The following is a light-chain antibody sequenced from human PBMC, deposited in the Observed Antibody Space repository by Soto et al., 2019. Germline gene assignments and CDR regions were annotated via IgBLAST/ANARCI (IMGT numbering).Light chain of an antibody. CDR2: KAS. CDR3: QQYNNYPTWT. J-gene: IGKJ1*01. CDR1: QSISSR. V-gene: IGKV1-5*03. Sequence: DIQMTQSPSTLSASVGDRVTITCRASQSISSRLAWYQQKPERAPKLLIYKASNLESGVPSRFSGSGSGTEFTLTISSLQPDDVATYYCQQYNNYPTWTFGQGTKVDIK.